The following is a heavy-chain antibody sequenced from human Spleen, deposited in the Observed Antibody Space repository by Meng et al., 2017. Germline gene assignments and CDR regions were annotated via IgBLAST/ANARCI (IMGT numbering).Heavy chain of an antibody. CDR3: ARGPTTMAHDFDY. D-gene: IGHD4-11*01. V-gene: IGHV4-34*01. CDR1: GVSFSGYD. CDR2: INHSGST. J-gene: IGHJ4*02. Sequence: HVQLCEVGPGPSKPSATLPLTCSVYGVSFSGYDWSWIRQPQGKGLEWIGEINHSGSTNYNPSLKSRATISVDTSQNNLSLKLSSVTAADSAVYYCARGPTTMAHDFDYWGQGTLVTVSS.